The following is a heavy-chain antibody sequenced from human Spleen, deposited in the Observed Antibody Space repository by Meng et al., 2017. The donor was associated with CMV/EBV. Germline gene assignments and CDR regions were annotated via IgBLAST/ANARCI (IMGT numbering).Heavy chain of an antibody. V-gene: IGHV4-39*01. CDR3: AKRVRGYLYGLDV. D-gene: IGHD5-12*01. CDR2: SYYSGRT. CDR1: GGSISSSSYY. J-gene: IGHJ6*02. Sequence: GSLRLSCTVSGGSISSSSYYWGWIRQPPGKGLEWIGYSYYSGRTNYNHSLKSRVTISVDTSRNQFSLKLTSVTAADTAFYYCAKRVRGYLYGLDVWGQGTTVTVSS.